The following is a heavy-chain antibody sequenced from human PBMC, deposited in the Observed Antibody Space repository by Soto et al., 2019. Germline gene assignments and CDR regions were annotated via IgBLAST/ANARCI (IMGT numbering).Heavy chain of an antibody. Sequence: QVQLVQSGAEVKKPGASVKVSCKASSYTFTNYGISWVRQAPGQGLEWMGWISAYNGNTKYAQKLQGRVTMTTDTSTSTAYMELTSLRSDDTAVYYCARDLYDILTGYVYNWFDPWGQGTLVTVSS. CDR1: SYTFTNYG. J-gene: IGHJ5*02. V-gene: IGHV1-18*01. CDR2: ISAYNGNT. D-gene: IGHD3-9*01. CDR3: ARDLYDILTGYVYNWFDP.